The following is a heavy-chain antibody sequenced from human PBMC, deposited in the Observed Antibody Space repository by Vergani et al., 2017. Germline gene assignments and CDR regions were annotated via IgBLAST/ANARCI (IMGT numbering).Heavy chain of an antibody. D-gene: IGHD3-10*01. CDR3: ARHPPYYDGAGYDRVYFDY. J-gene: IGHJ4*02. CDR1: GYSFTSYW. CDR2: IYPGDSDT. Sequence: EVPLVLSGAEVKKPGESLKISCKGSGYSFTSYWIGWVRQMPGKGLEWMGIIYPGDSDTRHSPTFQGQVTISADKYISTAYLQWISLKASDTAMYYCARHPPYYDGAGYDRVYFDYWGQGTLVTVSS. V-gene: IGHV5-51*01.